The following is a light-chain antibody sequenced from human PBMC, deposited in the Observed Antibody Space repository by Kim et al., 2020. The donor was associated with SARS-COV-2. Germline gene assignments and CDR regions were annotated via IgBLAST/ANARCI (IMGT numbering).Light chain of an antibody. V-gene: IGLV2-18*02. CDR1: SSDVGVYIR. J-gene: IGLJ2*01. Sequence: QSALTQPPSVSGFPGQSVTISCSGTSSDVGVYIRVSWYHQPPGTAPKLIIYEVSKRPSGVPNRFTGSKSGNTASLIISGLQPEDEGHFYCSSFISDKIVLFGRGTKVTVL. CDR2: EVS. CDR3: SSFISDKIVL.